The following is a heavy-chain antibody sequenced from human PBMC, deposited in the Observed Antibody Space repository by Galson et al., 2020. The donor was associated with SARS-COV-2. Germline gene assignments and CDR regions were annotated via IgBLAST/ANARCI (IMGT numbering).Heavy chain of an antibody. CDR1: GFTSSRYA. J-gene: IGHJ4*02. D-gene: IGHD5-12*01. Sequence: GESLKISCAASGFTSSRYALGWVRQAPGKGLELVSAISGLSNYYAEPVRGRFTISRDNSKNTVDLQMNILTAEDTAIYYCVRQGVFDSSGYNPFDVWGQGTMVTVSS. V-gene: IGHV3-23*01. CDR2: ISGLSN. CDR3: VRQGVFDSSGYNPFDV.